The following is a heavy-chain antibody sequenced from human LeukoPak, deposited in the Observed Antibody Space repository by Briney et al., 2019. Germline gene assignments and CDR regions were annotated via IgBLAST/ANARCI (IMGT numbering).Heavy chain of an antibody. J-gene: IGHJ2*01. CDR1: GGSIYSGTYY. CDR3: ARETHMYCKSNSCYGYFDL. D-gene: IGHD2-2*01. V-gene: IGHV4-61*02. Sequence: SETLSVTCSVSGGSIYSGTYYWSWIRQPAGKGLEWIGRMYTSGSTNYHPTLKSRVTVSLDISKNQFSLKLSSVTAADTAVYYCARETHMYCKSNSCYGYFDLWGRGTLVTVSS. CDR2: MYTSGST.